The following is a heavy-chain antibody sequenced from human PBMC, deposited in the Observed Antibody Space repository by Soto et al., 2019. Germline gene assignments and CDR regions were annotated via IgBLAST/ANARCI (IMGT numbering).Heavy chain of an antibody. CDR1: GGSISSGGYS. V-gene: IGHV4-31*11. CDR3: ARSVFP. J-gene: IGHJ5*02. Sequence: SETLSLTCAVSGGSISSGGYSWSWIRQPPGKGLEWIGYIYYIGSTYYNPSLKSRVTISLDTSKNQFSLKLSSVTAADTVVYYCARSVFPWGQGTLVTVSS. CDR2: IYYIGST.